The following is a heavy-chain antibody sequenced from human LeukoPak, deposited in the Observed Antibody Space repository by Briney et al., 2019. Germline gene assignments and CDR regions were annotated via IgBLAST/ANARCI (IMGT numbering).Heavy chain of an antibody. D-gene: IGHD7-27*01. CDR1: GYTFTSYD. CDR2: MSPNSGDT. CDR3: ARGPPNWGYDY. Sequence: ASVKVSCKASGYTFTSYDFNWVRQATGQRPEWMGGMSPNSGDTGYAQKLQDRVTMTRNTSISTAYMELSSLRSDDTAVYYCARGPPNWGYDYWGPGTLVTVSS. J-gene: IGHJ4*02. V-gene: IGHV1-8*01.